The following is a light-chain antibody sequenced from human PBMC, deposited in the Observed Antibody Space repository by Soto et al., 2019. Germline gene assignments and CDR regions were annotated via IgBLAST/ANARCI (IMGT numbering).Light chain of an antibody. Sequence: QSVLTQPASVSGSPGQSITISCTGTSSDVGGYHYVSWYQQHPGKAPKLMIYEVSNRPSGGSNRFSGSKSGNTASLTISGLQAEDEADYYCSSYTSSSTLFVFGTGTKVTVL. J-gene: IGLJ1*01. CDR3: SSYTSSSTLFV. V-gene: IGLV2-14*01. CDR2: EVS. CDR1: SSDVGGYHY.